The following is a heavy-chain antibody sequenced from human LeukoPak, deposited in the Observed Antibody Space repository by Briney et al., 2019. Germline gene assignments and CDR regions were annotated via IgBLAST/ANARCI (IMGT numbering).Heavy chain of an antibody. CDR2: ISSSSSTI. Sequence: PGGSLRLSCVASGFTFSSYSMNWVRQAPGKGLEWVSYISSSSSTIHYADSVKGRFTISRDNAKKSLYLQMNSLRAEDTAVYYCARVGRSGGVFDSWGQGTLVTVSS. CDR1: GFTFSSYS. V-gene: IGHV3-48*01. CDR3: ARVGRSGGVFDS. J-gene: IGHJ4*02. D-gene: IGHD3-10*01.